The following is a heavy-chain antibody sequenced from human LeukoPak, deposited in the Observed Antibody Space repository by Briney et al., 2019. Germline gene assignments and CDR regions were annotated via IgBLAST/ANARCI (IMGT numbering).Heavy chain of an antibody. J-gene: IGHJ4*02. V-gene: IGHV1-2*02. CDR2: ISPNSGGT. CDR1: GYTFTGYY. D-gene: IGHD6-13*01. CDR3: AAGYSSSWSSFDY. Sequence: ASAKVSCKASGYTFTGYYMHWVRQAPGQGLEWMGWISPNSGGTNYAQKFQGRVTMTRDTSISTAYMELSRLRSDDTAVYYCAAGYSSSWSSFDYWGQGTLVTVSS.